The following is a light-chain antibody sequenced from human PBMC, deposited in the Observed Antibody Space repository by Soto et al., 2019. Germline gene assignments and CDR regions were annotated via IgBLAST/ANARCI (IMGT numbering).Light chain of an antibody. CDR1: QSVGRNY. J-gene: IGKJ1*01. V-gene: IGKV3-20*01. CDR3: QQYDKVPQT. Sequence: EIVLTQSPGTLSLSPGERATLSCGASQSVGRNYLAWYQQKPGQAPRLLIHRISTRAAGIPDRFSGSGSATDFSLTISRLEPDDVAVYYCQQYDKVPQTFGQGTRVEIK. CDR2: RIS.